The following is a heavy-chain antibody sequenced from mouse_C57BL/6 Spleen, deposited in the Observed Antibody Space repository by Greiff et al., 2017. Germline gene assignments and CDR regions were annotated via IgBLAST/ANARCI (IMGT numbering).Heavy chain of an antibody. CDR3: AREGDGWFAY. CDR2: ISYDGSN. J-gene: IGHJ3*01. Sequence: QQSGPGLVKPSQSLSLTCSVTGYSITSGYYWNWIRQFPGNKLEWMGYISYDGSNNYNPSLKNRISITRDTSKNQFFLKLNSVTTEDTATYYCAREGDGWFAYWGQGTLVTVSA. V-gene: IGHV3-6*01. CDR1: GYSITSGYY.